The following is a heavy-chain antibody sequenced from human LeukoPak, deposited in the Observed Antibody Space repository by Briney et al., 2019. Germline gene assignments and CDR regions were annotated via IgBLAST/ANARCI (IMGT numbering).Heavy chain of an antibody. CDR2: IDTAGSTT. V-gene: IGHV3-74*01. CDR1: GFTFNRFW. D-gene: IGHD5-18*01. J-gene: IGHJ4*02. CDR3: ATLNSFGNAY. Sequence: GGSLRLSCAASGFTFNRFWMHWVRQPPGKGLVWVSRIDTAGSTTTYADSVKGRFTISRDNAKNMVYLQINSLRVEDTAVYYCATLNSFGNAYWGEGVLATVSS.